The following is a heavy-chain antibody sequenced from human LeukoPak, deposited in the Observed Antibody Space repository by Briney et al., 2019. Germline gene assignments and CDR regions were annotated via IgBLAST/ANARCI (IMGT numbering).Heavy chain of an antibody. D-gene: IGHD1-26*01. CDR2: IYHSGTT. V-gene: IGHV4-38-2*02. J-gene: IGHJ4*02. Sequence: SETLSVTCSVSDYSISSSHYWGWIRQPPGKGLEWIRSIYHSGTTYYNPSLKSRVTISLDTSKNQFSLKLTSVTAADTAVYYCARGLKYQLLMGDFWGQGTLVTVSS. CDR3: ARGLKYQLLMGDF. CDR1: DYSISSSHY.